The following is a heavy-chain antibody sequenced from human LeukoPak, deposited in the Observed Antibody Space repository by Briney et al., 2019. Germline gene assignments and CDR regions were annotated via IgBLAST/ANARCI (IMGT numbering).Heavy chain of an antibody. CDR2: ISGSGGST. CDR1: GFTFSSYA. J-gene: IGHJ4*02. D-gene: IGHD4-23*01. CDR3: ATDYGGNYFDY. V-gene: IGHV3-23*01. Sequence: GGSLRLSCAASGFTFSSYAMSWVRQAPGKGLEWVSGISGSGGSTYYADSVKGRFTISRDNSKNTLYLQMNSLRAEDTAVYYCATDYGGNYFDYWGQGTLVTVSS.